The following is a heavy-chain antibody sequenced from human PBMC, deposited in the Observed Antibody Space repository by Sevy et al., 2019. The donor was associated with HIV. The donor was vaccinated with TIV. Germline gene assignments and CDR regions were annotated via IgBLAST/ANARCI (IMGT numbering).Heavy chain of an antibody. D-gene: IGHD6-19*01. CDR3: AREDIRVAGIGYYFHS. V-gene: IGHV3-33*01. CDR1: GFSISGYG. CDR2: IWYDGTNR. J-gene: IGHJ4*02. Sequence: GGSLRLSCAASGFSISGYGMHWVRQAPGKGLEWVAVIWYDGTNREYADSVKGRFTISRDNSRNTLYLQMNSLRVEDTAVYYCAREDIRVAGIGYYFHSWGQGTLVTVSS.